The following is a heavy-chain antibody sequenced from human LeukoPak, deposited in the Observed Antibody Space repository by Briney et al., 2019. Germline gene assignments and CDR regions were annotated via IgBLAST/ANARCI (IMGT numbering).Heavy chain of an antibody. J-gene: IGHJ4*02. D-gene: IGHD2-21*01. CDR2: IYYSGST. V-gene: IGHV4-39*07. CDR1: GGSISSSSYY. Sequence: SETLSLTCTVSGGSISSSSYYWGWIRQPPGKELEWIGSIYYSGSTYYNPSLKSRVTISVDTSKNQFSLKLSSVTAADTAVNYCERNVFGELSSYDNCGQGTLGTVSS. CDR3: ERNVFGELSSYDN.